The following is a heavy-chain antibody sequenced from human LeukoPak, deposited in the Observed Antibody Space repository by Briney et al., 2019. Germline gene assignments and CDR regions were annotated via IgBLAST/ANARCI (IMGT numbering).Heavy chain of an antibody. Sequence: GGSLRLSCAASGFTFSNFDMHWVRQLTGKGLEWVSGIGPTGDTYYAGSVKGRFTISRENAKNSLYLQMNSLRAGDTAVYYCARGGGFDYWGQGTLVTVSS. CDR1: GFTFSNFD. CDR2: IGPTGDT. CDR3: ARGGGFDY. D-gene: IGHD3-10*01. J-gene: IGHJ4*02. V-gene: IGHV3-13*04.